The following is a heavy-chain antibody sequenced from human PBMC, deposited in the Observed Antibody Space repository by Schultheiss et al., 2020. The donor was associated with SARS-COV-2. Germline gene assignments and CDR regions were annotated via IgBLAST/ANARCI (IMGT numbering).Heavy chain of an antibody. CDR3: ARVGGGGYYYYYGMDV. V-gene: IGHV1-18*01. J-gene: IGHJ6*02. CDR1: GYTFTGYG. D-gene: IGHD3-16*01. Sequence: ASVKVSCKASGYTFTGYGLNWVRQAPGQGLEWMGWISPYTGDTKYAQNLQGRVIMTTDTSTNTAYMELRSLRSDDTAVYYCARVGGGGYYYYYGMDVWGQGTTVTVSS. CDR2: ISPYTGDT.